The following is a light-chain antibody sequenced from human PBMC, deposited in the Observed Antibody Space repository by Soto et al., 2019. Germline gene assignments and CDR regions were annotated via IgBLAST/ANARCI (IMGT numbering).Light chain of an antibody. J-gene: IGKJ2*01. CDR3: QQYNSYSYT. V-gene: IGKV1-5*03. Sequence: DIQMTQSPSTLSASVGDRVSITCRASQNIRRYLAWYQQKPGKAPKLLISQASNLESGVPSRFSGSGSGTDFTLTISSLQPDDFATYYCQQYNSYSYTFGQGTKLEIK. CDR2: QAS. CDR1: QNIRRY.